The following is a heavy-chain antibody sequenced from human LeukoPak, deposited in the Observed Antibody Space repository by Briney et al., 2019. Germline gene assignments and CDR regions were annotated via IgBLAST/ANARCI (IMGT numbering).Heavy chain of an antibody. J-gene: IGHJ2*01. Sequence: SQTLSLTCTVSGGSISSGGYYWSWIRQHPGKGLEWIGYIYYSGSTYYNPSLKSRVTISVDTSKNQFSLKLSSVTAADTAVYYCARDSPRYSSSWQNWYFGLWGRGTLVTVSS. V-gene: IGHV4-31*03. D-gene: IGHD6-13*01. CDR3: ARDSPRYSSSWQNWYFGL. CDR1: GGSISSGGYY. CDR2: IYYSGST.